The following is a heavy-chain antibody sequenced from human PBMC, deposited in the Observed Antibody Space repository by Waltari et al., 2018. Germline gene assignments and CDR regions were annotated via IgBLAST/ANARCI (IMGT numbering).Heavy chain of an antibody. CDR1: GFTFTSYG. J-gene: IGHJ4*02. CDR2: ISAYNGNT. Sequence: QVQLVQSGAEVKKPGASVQVSCKTSGFTFTSYGISCVRQAPGQGLEWMGWISAYNGNTNSAQKLQGRVTMTTDTSTSTAYMELRSLRSDDTAVYYCARDKSVYSYQPIDYWGQGTLVTVSS. V-gene: IGHV1-18*01. D-gene: IGHD6-13*01. CDR3: ARDKSVYSYQPIDY.